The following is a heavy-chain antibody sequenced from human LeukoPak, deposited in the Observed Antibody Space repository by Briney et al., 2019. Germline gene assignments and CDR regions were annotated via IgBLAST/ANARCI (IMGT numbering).Heavy chain of an antibody. CDR2: IWYDGSNK. J-gene: IGHJ4*02. V-gene: IGHV3-33*01. CDR1: GXTFSSYG. D-gene: IGHD5-12*01. Sequence: GRSLRLSCSASGXTFSSYGMHWVRQAPGKGLEWVAVIWYDGSNKYYADSVKGRFTISRDNSKNTLYLQMNSLRAEDTAVYYCASGVVATIGGHFDYWGQGTLVTVSS. CDR3: ASGVVATIGGHFDY.